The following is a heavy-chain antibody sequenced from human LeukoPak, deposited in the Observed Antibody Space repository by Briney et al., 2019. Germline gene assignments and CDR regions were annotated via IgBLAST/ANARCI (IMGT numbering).Heavy chain of an antibody. CDR3: ARGLGGASYYMDV. CDR1: RGFFSTFS. Sequence: PSESLSLTCSVSRGFFSTFSWTWVRQAAWKGLEWIGRVGSSGSSNYNPSFKDRATMSLDTSKNQFSVRLTSVTVADTAVYYCARGLGGASYYMDVWGRETTCTVSS. D-gene: IGHD3-16*01. J-gene: IGHJ6*03. V-gene: IGHV4-4*07. CDR2: VGSSGSS.